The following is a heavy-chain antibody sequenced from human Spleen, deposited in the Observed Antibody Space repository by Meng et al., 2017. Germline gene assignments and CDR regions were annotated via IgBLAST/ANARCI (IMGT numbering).Heavy chain of an antibody. J-gene: IGHJ3*02. V-gene: IGHV3-74*01. CDR3: ARDRHYYDSSELPDAFDI. CDR2: INTDGITT. Sequence: GGSLRLSCVASGFTFSSYWMHWVRQDPGKGLVWVSRINTDGITTSYADSVKGRFTISRDNAKNTLYLQMNSLRAEDTAVYYCARDRHYYDSSELPDAFDIWGQGTMVTVSS. D-gene: IGHD3-22*01. CDR1: GFTFSSYW.